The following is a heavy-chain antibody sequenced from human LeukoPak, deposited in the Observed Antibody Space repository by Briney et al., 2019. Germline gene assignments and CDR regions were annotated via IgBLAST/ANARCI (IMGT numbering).Heavy chain of an antibody. D-gene: IGHD6-19*01. CDR3: TRNSGWYGLS. CDR1: GFTLSSYE. V-gene: IGHV3-23*01. Sequence: GGPLRLSCTVSGFTLSSYEMSWIRQAPGKGLEWVSSIDYDGGSGHYADSVKGRFSISRDNSNNTLFLRLNSLRGEDTAVYYCTRNSGWYGLSWGQGTLVTVSS. J-gene: IGHJ1*01. CDR2: IDYDGGSG.